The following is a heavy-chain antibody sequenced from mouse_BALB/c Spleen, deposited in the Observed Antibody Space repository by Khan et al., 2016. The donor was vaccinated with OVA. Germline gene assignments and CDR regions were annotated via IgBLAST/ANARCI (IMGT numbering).Heavy chain of an antibody. J-gene: IGHJ3*01. D-gene: IGHD4-1*01. CDR1: GFIFSSYS. Sequence: EVELVESGGDLVKPGGSLKLSCATSGFIFSSYSMSWVRQTPDKRLEWVTTISTAGDYTYYPDSVRGRFTISRDNAKNSLYLQMSSLKSEDTAMYYGASHLTGSFAYWGQGTLVTVSA. V-gene: IGHV5-6*01. CDR2: ISTAGDYT. CDR3: ASHLTGSFAY.